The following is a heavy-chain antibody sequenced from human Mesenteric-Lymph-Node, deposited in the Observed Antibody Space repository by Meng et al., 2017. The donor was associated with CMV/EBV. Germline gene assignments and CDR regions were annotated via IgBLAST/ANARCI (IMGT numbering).Heavy chain of an antibody. V-gene: IGHV5-51*01. CDR2: IYPGDSDT. CDR1: GYSFTSYW. Sequence: KVSCKGSGYSFTSYWIGWVRQMPGKGLEWMGIIYPGDSDTRYSPSFQGQVTISADKSISTAYLQWSSLKASDTAVYYCARPGITVTDAFDIWGQGTMVTVSS. D-gene: IGHD1-20*01. CDR3: ARPGITVTDAFDI. J-gene: IGHJ3*02.